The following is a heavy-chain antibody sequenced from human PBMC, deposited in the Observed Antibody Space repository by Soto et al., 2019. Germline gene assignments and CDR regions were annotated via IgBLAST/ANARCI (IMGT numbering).Heavy chain of an antibody. Sequence: ASVKVSCKASGGTFSSYAISWVRQAPGQGLEWMGGIIPIFGTANYAQKFQGRVTITADESTSTAYMELSSLRSEDTAVYYCARDPPVAGTGEGYYYYGMDVWGQGTTVTVSS. CDR1: GGTFSSYA. CDR3: ARDPPVAGTGEGYYYYGMDV. D-gene: IGHD6-19*01. V-gene: IGHV1-69*13. J-gene: IGHJ6*02. CDR2: IIPIFGTA.